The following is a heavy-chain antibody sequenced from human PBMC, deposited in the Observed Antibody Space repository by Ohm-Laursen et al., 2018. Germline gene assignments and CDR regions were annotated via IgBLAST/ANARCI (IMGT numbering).Heavy chain of an antibody. CDR1: GFSFITSW. Sequence: GSLRLSCAASGFSFITSWMTWVRQAPGKGLEWVANIKPDGSEKHYVGSVGGRFTLSRDNAKNLVYLQMSSLRAEDTAVYYCATSANYAWRDWGQGTLVTVSS. CDR3: ATSANYAWRD. V-gene: IGHV3-7*01. CDR2: IKPDGSEK. D-gene: IGHD4/OR15-4a*01. J-gene: IGHJ4*02.